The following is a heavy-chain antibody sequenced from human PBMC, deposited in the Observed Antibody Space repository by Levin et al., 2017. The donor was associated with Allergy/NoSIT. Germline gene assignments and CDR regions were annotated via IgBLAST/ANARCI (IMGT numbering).Heavy chain of an antibody. J-gene: IGHJ3*02. D-gene: IGHD1-26*01. CDR2: IRGGGGYA. Sequence: GGSLRLSCAASRFSFSNYAMSWVRQAPGKGLEWVSFIRGGGGYADYAESVKGRFTISRDNSKNTLYLQMNSLRAEDTAVYYCAKCAESDGNDAFDIWGQGTMVTVSS. CDR1: RFSFSNYA. CDR3: AKCAESDGNDAFDI. V-gene: IGHV3-23*01.